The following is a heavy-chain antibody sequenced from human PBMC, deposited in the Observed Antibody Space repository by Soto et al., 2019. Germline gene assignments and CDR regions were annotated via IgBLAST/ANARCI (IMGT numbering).Heavy chain of an antibody. V-gene: IGHV4-31*03. J-gene: IGHJ4*01. CDR1: GGSISSGGYY. CDR2: ISYSGST. CDR3: ARGVLH. Sequence: QVQLQESGPGLVQPSQTLSLTCTVSGGSISSGGYYGSWTRHHPGTGLEWIGHISYSGSTYYNTSLKSRVTISVDTSRNQFSLIVNSVTAADTAVYYCARGVLHWGQGTLVTVSS.